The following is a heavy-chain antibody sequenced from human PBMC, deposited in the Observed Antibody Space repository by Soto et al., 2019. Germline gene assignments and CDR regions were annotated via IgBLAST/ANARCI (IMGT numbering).Heavy chain of an antibody. D-gene: IGHD3-22*01. CDR1: GGSISSGGYY. Sequence: SETLSLTCTVSGGSISSGGYYWSWIRQHPGKGLEWIGYIYYSGSTYYNPSLKSRVTISVDTSKNQFSLKLSSVTAADTAVYYCARDGTPYYYDSSGYFWGAFDYWGQGTLVTVSS. CDR3: ARDGTPYYYDSSGYFWGAFDY. J-gene: IGHJ4*02. V-gene: IGHV4-31*03. CDR2: IYYSGST.